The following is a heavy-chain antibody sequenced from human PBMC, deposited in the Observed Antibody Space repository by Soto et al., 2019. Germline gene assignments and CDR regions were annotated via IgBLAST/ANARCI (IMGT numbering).Heavy chain of an antibody. V-gene: IGHV1-69*02. CDR1: GGTFSSYI. Sequence: QVQLVQSGAEVKKPGSSVKVSCKASGGTFSSYIISWVRQAPGQGLEWMGRSIPILGIANYAQKFQGRVTITADKSTRTAYMELSSLRSEDTAVYYCARFPQTAIVGAAYFDYWGQGTLVTVSS. CDR3: ARFPQTAIVGAAYFDY. D-gene: IGHD1-26*01. J-gene: IGHJ4*02. CDR2: SIPILGIA.